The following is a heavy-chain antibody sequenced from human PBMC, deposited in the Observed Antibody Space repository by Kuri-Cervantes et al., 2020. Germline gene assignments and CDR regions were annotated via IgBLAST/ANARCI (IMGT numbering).Heavy chain of an antibody. CDR3: ARACSDVTCAQTVTDAFDI. CDR1: GFTFTTYA. V-gene: IGHV3-33*08. J-gene: IGHJ3*02. D-gene: IGHD4-17*01. CDR2: IWFDGSNK. Sequence: GESLKISCAASGFTFTTYAMHWVRQAPGKGLEWVAVIWFDGSNKYYADSVKGRFTISRDNSKNTQYLQMNSLRAEDTAVHFCARACSDVTCAQTVTDAFDIWGQGTLVTVSS.